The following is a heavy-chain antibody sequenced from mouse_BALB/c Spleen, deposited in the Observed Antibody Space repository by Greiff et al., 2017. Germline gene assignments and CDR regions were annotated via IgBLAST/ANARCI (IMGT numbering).Heavy chain of an antibody. Sequence: EVKLMESGPGLVKPSQSLSLTCTVTGYSITSDYAWNWIRQFPGNKLEWMGYISYSGSTSYNPSLKSRISITRDTSKNQFFLQLNSVTTEDTATYYCARSSAYWGQGTLVTVSA. CDR2: ISYSGST. J-gene: IGHJ3*01. CDR3: ARSSAY. CDR1: GYSITSDYA. V-gene: IGHV3-2*02.